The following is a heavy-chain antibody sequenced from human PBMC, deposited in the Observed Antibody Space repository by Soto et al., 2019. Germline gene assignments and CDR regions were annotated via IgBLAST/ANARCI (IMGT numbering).Heavy chain of an antibody. V-gene: IGHV1-18*01. D-gene: IGHD3-3*01. Sequence: ASVKVSCKASGYTFTSYGISWVRQAPGQGLEWMGWISAYNGNTNYAQKLQGRVTMTTDTSTSTAYMELRSLRSDDTAVYYCARSPLSPSYYDFWSGYEDFYYYYGMDVWG. CDR2: ISAYNGNT. J-gene: IGHJ6*02. CDR3: ARSPLSPSYYDFWSGYEDFYYYYGMDV. CDR1: GYTFTSYG.